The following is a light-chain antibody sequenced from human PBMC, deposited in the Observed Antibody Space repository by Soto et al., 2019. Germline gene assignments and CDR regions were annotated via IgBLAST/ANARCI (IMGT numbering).Light chain of an antibody. J-gene: IGKJ1*01. CDR1: QSVSSN. Sequence: EIVITQSPSTLSVSPGERATLSCRASQSVSSNLAWYQQKPGQAPRLLIYGASSRATGIPDRFSGSGSGTDFTLTIRRLEPEDFAVYYCQQYGSSYPWTFGQGTKVDIK. CDR3: QQYGSSYPWT. CDR2: GAS. V-gene: IGKV3-20*01.